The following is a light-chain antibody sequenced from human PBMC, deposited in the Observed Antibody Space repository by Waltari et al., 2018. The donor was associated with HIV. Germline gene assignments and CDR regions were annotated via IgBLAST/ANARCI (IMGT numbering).Light chain of an antibody. CDR3: AVWDDDVNGL. Sequence: QSVLTQPPSVSGTPGQRVTISCSGRRSNIGSNDVTWYQQLPGTAPKLFMYSHNRRPSGVPDCFYGSKSGTSASLAISSLQSEDEADYDFAVWDDDVNGLFGGGTKLTVV. V-gene: IGLV1-44*01. CDR2: SHN. J-gene: IGLJ2*01. CDR1: RSNIGSND.